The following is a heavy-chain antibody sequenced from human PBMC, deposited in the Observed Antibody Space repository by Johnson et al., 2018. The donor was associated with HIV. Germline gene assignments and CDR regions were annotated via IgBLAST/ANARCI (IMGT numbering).Heavy chain of an antibody. D-gene: IGHD3-10*01. J-gene: IGHJ3*01. CDR3: ARAPEVRGFDAFDV. CDR2: ISSGGDST. CDR1: GFTFSDYS. V-gene: IGHV3-11*06. Sequence: QMLLVESGGGLVKPGGSLRLSCAASGFTFSDYSMRWVRQAPGKGLEWVSYISSGGDSTHYTDSVKGRFTNSRDNAKNSLYLQMNILRAEDTAVYFCARAPEVRGFDAFDVWGQETMVTVSS.